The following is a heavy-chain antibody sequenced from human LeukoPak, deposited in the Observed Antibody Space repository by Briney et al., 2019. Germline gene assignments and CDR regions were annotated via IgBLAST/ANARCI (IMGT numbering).Heavy chain of an antibody. CDR1: GFTFSSYA. CDR3: ARAAVAASIVVGY. V-gene: IGHV3-33*01. CDR2: IWYDASKQ. J-gene: IGHJ4*02. Sequence: GGSLRLSCAASGFTFSSYAMHWVRQAPGNGPEWVAVIWYDASKQYYADSVKGRFTISRDNSKNTLYLQINSLRAEDTAVYYCARAAVAASIVVGYWGQGTLVTVSS. D-gene: IGHD6-19*01.